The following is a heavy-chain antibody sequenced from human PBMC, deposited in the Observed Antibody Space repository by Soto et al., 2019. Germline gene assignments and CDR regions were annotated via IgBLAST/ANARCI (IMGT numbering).Heavy chain of an antibody. J-gene: IGHJ4*02. V-gene: IGHV1-3*05. Sequence: QVQLVQSGAEEKKPGASVKVSCKASGYTFTSYAMHWLRQAPGQRLEWMGWINAGNGNTKYSQKFQGRVTITRDTSASTADMELGSLRSEDTAVYYCARDTAMVYFDYWGQGTLVTVSS. CDR2: INAGNGNT. CDR3: ARDTAMVYFDY. CDR1: GYTFTSYA. D-gene: IGHD5-18*01.